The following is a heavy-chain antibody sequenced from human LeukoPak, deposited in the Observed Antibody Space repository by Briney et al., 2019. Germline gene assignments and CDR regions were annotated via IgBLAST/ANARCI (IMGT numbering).Heavy chain of an antibody. J-gene: IGHJ4*02. CDR2: MDPNSGNT. D-gene: IGHD3-22*01. CDR1: GYTFTSYD. V-gene: IGHV1-8*01. CDR3: ARDDDSSEY. Sequence: ASVKVSCKASGYTFTSYDINWVRQATGQGLEWMGWMDPNSGNTGYARKFQGRLTMTRNTSISTTYMELSSLRSEDTAVYYCARDDDSSEYWGQGTLVTVSS.